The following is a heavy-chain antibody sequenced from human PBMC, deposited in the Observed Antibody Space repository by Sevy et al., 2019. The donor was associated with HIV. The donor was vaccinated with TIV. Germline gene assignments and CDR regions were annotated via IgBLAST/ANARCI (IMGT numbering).Heavy chain of an antibody. CDR1: GYSFPTYW. Sequence: GESLKISCQASGYSFPTYWIAWVRQMPGKGLEWVGIVWSIESDTTYSPSFQGQVTISVDKSINTVYLHWSSLKASHTGVYYCARGRQWPSDFDFWGQGTLVTVSS. CDR2: VWSIESDT. V-gene: IGHV5-51*01. D-gene: IGHD6-19*01. J-gene: IGHJ4*02. CDR3: ARGRQWPSDFDF.